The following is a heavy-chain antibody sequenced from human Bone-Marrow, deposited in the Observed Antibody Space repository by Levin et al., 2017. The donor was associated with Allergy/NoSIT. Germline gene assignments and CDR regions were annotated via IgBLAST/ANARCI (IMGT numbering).Heavy chain of an antibody. CDR1: GGSVSSGDYY. J-gene: IGHJ3*02. CDR3: ARQHVSWIRVGEDASNI. Sequence: SETLSLTCTVSGGSVSSGDYYWSWIRQHPTKGLEWIGHIYYSGSTYYNPSLKSRISIAIDTSKNQFSLNLTSVTAADTALYYWARQHVSWIRVGEDASNIWGQGTMVTVSS. CDR2: IYYSGST. V-gene: IGHV4-31*03. D-gene: IGHD5-18*01.